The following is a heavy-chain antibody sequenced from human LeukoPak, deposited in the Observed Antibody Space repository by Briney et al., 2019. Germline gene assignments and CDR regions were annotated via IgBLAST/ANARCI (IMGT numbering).Heavy chain of an antibody. CDR3: AKEQDIVVVPAAILD. CDR1: GFTFSSYA. Sequence: GGSLRLSCAASGFTFSSYAMSRVRQAPGKGLEWVSAISGSGGSTYYADSVKGRFTISRDNSKNTLYLQMNSLRAEDTAVYYCAKEQDIVVVPAAILDWGQGTLVTVSS. D-gene: IGHD2-2*02. V-gene: IGHV3-23*01. J-gene: IGHJ4*02. CDR2: ISGSGGST.